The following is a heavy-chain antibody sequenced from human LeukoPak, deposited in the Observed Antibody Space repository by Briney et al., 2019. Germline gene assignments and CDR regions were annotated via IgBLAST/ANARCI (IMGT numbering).Heavy chain of an antibody. D-gene: IGHD6-13*01. CDR1: GYTFTSYG. CDR2: ISAYNGNT. J-gene: IGHJ4*02. CDR3: ARGARRSEYSSSWYDY. V-gene: IGHV1-18*01. Sequence: ASVKVSCKASGYTFTSYGISWVRQAPGQGLEWMGWISAYNGNTNYAQKLQGRVTMTTDTSTSTAYMELRSLRSDDTAVYYCARGARRSEYSSSWYDYWGQGTLVTLSS.